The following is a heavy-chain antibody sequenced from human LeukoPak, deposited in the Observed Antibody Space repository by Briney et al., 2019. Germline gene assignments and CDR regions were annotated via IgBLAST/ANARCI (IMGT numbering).Heavy chain of an antibody. V-gene: IGHV3-7*01. CDR2: IKQDGSEK. D-gene: IGHD2-2*01. J-gene: IGHJ4*02. CDR1: GFTFSSYW. CDR3: AREHCSSSSCHLDY. Sequence: PGGSLRLSCAASGFTFSSYWMSWVRQAPGKGLEWVANIKQDGSEKYYVNSVRGRFSISRDNAKNSLYLQMNSLRAEGTAVYYCAREHCSSSSCHLDYWGQGTLVTVSS.